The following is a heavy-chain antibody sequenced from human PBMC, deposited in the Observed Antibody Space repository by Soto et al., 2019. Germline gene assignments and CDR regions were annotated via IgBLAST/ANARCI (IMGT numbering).Heavy chain of an antibody. D-gene: IGHD2-8*01. J-gene: IGHJ4*02. CDR2: IDPSDSQT. V-gene: IGHV5-10-1*01. Sequence: PGESLKISCKGSGYSFAGYWITWVRQKPGKGLEWMGRIDPSDSQTYYSPSFRGHVTISATKSITTVFLQWSSLRASDTAMYYCPSQICASDSGTNFQEYFVYGGQGAPVTVSS. CDR1: GYSFAGYW. CDR3: PSQICASDSGTNFQEYFVY.